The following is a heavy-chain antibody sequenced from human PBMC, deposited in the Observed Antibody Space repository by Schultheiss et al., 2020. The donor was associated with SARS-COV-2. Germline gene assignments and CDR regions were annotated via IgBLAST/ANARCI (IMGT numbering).Heavy chain of an antibody. V-gene: IGHV1-2*06. Sequence: ASVKVSCKASGYTFTGYYMHWVRQAPGQGLEWMGRINPNSGGTNYAQKFQGRVTMTRDTSISTAYMELSRLRSDDTAVYYCAREVEDIVVVVAASHYYYYMDVWGKGTTVTVSS. D-gene: IGHD2-15*01. CDR3: AREVEDIVVVVAASHYYYYMDV. CDR1: GYTFTGYY. CDR2: INPNSGGT. J-gene: IGHJ6*03.